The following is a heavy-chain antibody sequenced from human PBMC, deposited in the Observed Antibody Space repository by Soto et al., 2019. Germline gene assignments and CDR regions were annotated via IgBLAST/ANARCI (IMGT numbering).Heavy chain of an antibody. CDR3: AKDHFKAVAGRYYYYYGMDV. Sequence: GGSLRLSCAASGFTFSSYGMHWVRQAPGKGLEWVAVISYDGSNKYYADSVKGRFTISRDNSKNTLYLQMNSLRAEDTAVYYCAKDHFKAVAGRYYYYYGMDVWGQGTTVTVSS. CDR1: GFTFSSYG. V-gene: IGHV3-30*18. CDR2: ISYDGSNK. D-gene: IGHD6-19*01. J-gene: IGHJ6*02.